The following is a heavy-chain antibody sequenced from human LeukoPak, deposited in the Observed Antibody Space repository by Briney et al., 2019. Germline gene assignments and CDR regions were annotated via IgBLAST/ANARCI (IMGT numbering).Heavy chain of an antibody. CDR1: GFTFSSYA. J-gene: IGHJ4*02. D-gene: IGHD6-13*01. V-gene: IGHV3-48*02. CDR2: ISGSSNTI. Sequence: GGSLRLSCAASGFTFSSYAMSWVRQAPGKGLEWVSYISGSSNTIYYADSVKGRFTISRDNAKNSLYLHMNSLRDEDTAVYYCAREYSSSWFSDYWGQGTLVTVSS. CDR3: AREYSSSWFSDY.